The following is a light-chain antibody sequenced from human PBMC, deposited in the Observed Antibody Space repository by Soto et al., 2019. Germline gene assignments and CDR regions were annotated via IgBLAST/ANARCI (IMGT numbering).Light chain of an antibody. Sequence: EIVLTQSPGTLSLSPWERATLSCRASQSVSSSYLAWYQQKPGQAPRLLIYGASSRATGIPDRFSGSGSGTDFTLTISRLGPEDFAVYYCQHYGSSPWTFGQGTKVDIK. CDR3: QHYGSSPWT. J-gene: IGKJ1*01. V-gene: IGKV3-20*01. CDR2: GAS. CDR1: QSVSSSY.